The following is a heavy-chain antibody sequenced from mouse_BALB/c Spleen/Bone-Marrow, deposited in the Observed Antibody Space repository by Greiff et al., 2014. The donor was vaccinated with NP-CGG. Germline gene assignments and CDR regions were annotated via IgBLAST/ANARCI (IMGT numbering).Heavy chain of an antibody. CDR3: ASLFRGAMDY. Sequence: EVHLVESGGGLVKPGGSLKLSCAASGFTFSSYAMSWVRQTPEKRLEWVATISSGGGYTYYPDSVKGRFTISRDNAKNTLYLQMSILRSEDTAMYYCASLFRGAMDYWGQGTSVTVSS. V-gene: IGHV5-9-3*01. CDR1: GFTFSSYA. J-gene: IGHJ4*01. CDR2: ISSGGGYT.